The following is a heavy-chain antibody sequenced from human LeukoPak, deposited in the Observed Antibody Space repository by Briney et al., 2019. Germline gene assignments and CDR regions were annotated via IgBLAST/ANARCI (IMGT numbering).Heavy chain of an antibody. V-gene: IGHV5-51*01. CDR1: GYSFTSYW. D-gene: IGHD1-26*01. CDR2: IYPGDSDT. Sequence: GESLNISCKGSGYSFTSYWIGWVRQVPGKGLEWMGIIYPGDSDTRYSPSFQGQVTISADKSISTAYLQGSSLKASDTAMYYCARRGRNSGSWYFDYWGQGTLVTVSS. CDR3: ARRGRNSGSWYFDY. J-gene: IGHJ4*02.